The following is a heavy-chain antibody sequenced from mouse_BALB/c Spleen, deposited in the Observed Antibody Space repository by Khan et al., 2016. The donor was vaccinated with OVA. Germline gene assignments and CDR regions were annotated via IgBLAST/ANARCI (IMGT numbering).Heavy chain of an antibody. D-gene: IGHD2-2*01. J-gene: IGHJ3*01. V-gene: IGHV1-9*01. CDR2: IFPGSVST. CDR1: GYTFSSYW. CDR3: ARGGYGGFAF. Sequence: QVQLKQSGGDLMKPGASVKISCKATGYTFSSYWIEWVKQRPGHGLEWIGQIFPGSVSTTYNEKFKGKATFTADTSSTTAYMQLSSLTSEDSAVYYFARGGYGGFAFWGQGTLVTVSA.